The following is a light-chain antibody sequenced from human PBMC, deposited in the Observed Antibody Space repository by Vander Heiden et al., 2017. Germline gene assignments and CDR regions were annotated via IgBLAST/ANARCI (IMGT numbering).Light chain of an antibody. CDR3: QQSSNGPPLT. V-gene: IGKV3-11*01. J-gene: IGKJ4*01. CDR2: DAS. CDR1: QSVSSY. Sequence: PGERATLSCRASQSVSSYLAWYQQKPGQAPRLLIYDASNRATGIPARFSGSGSETDFTLTISKLEPEDFAVCYWQQSSNGPPLTFGGGTKVEIK.